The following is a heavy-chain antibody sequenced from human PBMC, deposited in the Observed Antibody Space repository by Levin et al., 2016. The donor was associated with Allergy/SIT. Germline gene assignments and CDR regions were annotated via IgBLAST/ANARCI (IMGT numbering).Heavy chain of an antibody. V-gene: IGHV3-64*01. D-gene: IGHD3-10*01. CDR3: ARLDGSGITDY. J-gene: IGHJ4*02. CDR2: ISSNGYTT. Sequence: GGSLRLSCAASGFTFSTYAMHWVRQAPGKGLEFVSAISSNGYTTYYANSVKGRFTISRDNSKNTLYLQMGSLRAEDMAVYYCARLDGSGITDYWGQGTLVTVSS. CDR1: GFTFSTYA.